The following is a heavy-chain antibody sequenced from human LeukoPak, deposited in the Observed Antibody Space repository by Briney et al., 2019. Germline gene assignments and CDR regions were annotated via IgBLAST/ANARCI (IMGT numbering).Heavy chain of an antibody. D-gene: IGHD6-13*01. V-gene: IGHV1-2*02. CDR1: GYTFTGYY. Sequence: ASVKVSCKASGYTFTGYYMHWVRQAPGQGLEWMGWINPNSGGTNYAQKFQGRVTMTRDTSISTAYMELSRLRSEDTAVYYCARPIYSSSWYNYYYGMDVWGQGTTVTVSS. CDR2: INPNSGGT. J-gene: IGHJ6*02. CDR3: ARPIYSSSWYNYYYGMDV.